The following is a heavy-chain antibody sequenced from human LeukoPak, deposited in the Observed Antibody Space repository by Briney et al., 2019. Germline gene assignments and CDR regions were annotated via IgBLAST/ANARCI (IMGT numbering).Heavy chain of an antibody. Sequence: ESGPTLVKPTQTLTLTCTFSGFSLSTSGVGVGWIRQTPGKALEWLALIYWDDDKRYSPSLKSRLTITKDTSKNQVVLTMTNMDLVDTATYYCVHRAFLHDISIWSLFDYWGQGTLVTVSS. V-gene: IGHV2-5*02. CDR3: VHRAFLHDISIWSLFDY. CDR2: IYWDDDK. CDR1: GFSLSTSGVG. D-gene: IGHD6-13*01. J-gene: IGHJ4*02.